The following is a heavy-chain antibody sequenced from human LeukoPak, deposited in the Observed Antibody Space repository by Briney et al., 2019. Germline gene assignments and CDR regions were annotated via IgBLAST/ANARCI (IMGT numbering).Heavy chain of an antibody. V-gene: IGHV3-23*01. J-gene: IGHJ4*02. CDR2: ISGSGGST. Sequence: GGSLRLSCAASGFTFSSYGMSWVRQAPGKGLEWVSSISGSGGSTYYVDSMKGRFTISRDNSKNTLYLQMNSLRAEDTAVYYCAKGSYYDSSGSFYFDYWGQGTLVTVSS. D-gene: IGHD3-22*01. CDR3: AKGSYYDSSGSFYFDY. CDR1: GFTFSSYG.